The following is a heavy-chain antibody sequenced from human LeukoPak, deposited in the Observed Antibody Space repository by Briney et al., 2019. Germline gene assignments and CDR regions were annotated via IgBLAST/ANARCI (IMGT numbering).Heavy chain of an antibody. Sequence: GGSLRLSCAASGFTFSSYSMNWVRQAPGKGLEWVSYISSSSSTIYYADSVKGRFTISRDNAKNSLYLQMNSLRAEDTAVYYCARDLSSGYFDYWGQGTLVTVSP. D-gene: IGHD3-22*01. CDR3: ARDLSSGYFDY. V-gene: IGHV3-48*04. J-gene: IGHJ4*02. CDR1: GFTFSSYS. CDR2: ISSSSSTI.